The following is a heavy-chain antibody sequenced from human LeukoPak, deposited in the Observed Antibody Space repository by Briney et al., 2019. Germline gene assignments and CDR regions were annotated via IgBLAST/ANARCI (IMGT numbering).Heavy chain of an antibody. CDR3: ARPHSWGDGYNSWGEFDY. V-gene: IGHV3-21*01. J-gene: IGHJ4*02. CDR2: ISSSSSYI. D-gene: IGHD5-24*01. Sequence: GGSLRLSCAASGFTFSSYSMNWVRQAPGKGLEWVSSISSSSSYIYYADSVKGRFTISRDNAKNSLYLQMNSLRAEDTAVYYCARPHSWGDGYNSWGEFDYWGQGTLVTVSS. CDR1: GFTFSSYS.